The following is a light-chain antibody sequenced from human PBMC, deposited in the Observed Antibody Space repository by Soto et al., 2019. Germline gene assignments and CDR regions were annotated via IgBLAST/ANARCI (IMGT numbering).Light chain of an antibody. V-gene: IGKV2-24*01. Sequence: IVLTQTALSSPVTLGQPASSSCRSAESLLHSDGKTYLSWLHQRTGQPPRLLIYQVSKRFPGVPDRISGSGAGTNFTLRISRVEADDAGTYFCMQSSQLRTFGQGTKVEIK. J-gene: IGKJ1*01. CDR3: MQSSQLRT. CDR1: ESLLHSDGKTY. CDR2: QVS.